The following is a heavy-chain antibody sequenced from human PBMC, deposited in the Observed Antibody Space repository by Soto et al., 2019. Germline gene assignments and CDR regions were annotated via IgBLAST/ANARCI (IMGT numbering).Heavy chain of an antibody. J-gene: IGHJ6*03. D-gene: IGHD4-17*01. CDR3: ARCYGDDERLYYYYYYMDV. CDR2: IYYSGST. V-gene: IGHV4-39*01. CDR1: GGSISSSSYY. Sequence: SETLSLTCTVSGGSISSSSYYWGWIRQPPGKGLEWIGSIYYSGSTYYNPSLKSRVTISVDTSKNQFSLKLSSVTAADTAVYYCARCYGDDERLYYYYYYMDVWGKGTTVTVSS.